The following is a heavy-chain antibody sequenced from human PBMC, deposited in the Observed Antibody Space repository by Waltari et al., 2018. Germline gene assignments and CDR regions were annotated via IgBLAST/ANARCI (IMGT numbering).Heavy chain of an antibody. D-gene: IGHD2-8*01. CDR3: VRIFSAEFCSNVGCRRYYQMDV. V-gene: IGHV2-26*01. CDR1: GFSLSTAGTG. CDR2: IYWHDAK. Sequence: QVTLKESGPVLVKPTETLTVTCTVSGFSLSTAGTGVSWIRLPSGKALEWLGDIYWHDAKYYRTSLKSRLSTSKDTSKSQVVLTMTNMGPADTGTYFCVRIFSAEFCSNVGCRRYYQMDVWGKGTTVTVSS. J-gene: IGHJ6*03.